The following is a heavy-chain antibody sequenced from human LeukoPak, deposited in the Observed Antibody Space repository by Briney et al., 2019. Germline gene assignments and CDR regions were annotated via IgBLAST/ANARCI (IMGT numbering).Heavy chain of an antibody. Sequence: SETLSLTCTVSGGSISSSSYYWGWIRQPPGKGLEWIGSIYYSGSTYYNPSLKSRVTISVDTSKNQFSLKLSSVTAADTAVYYCARAVVEGYDSSGYYDYWGQGTLVTVSS. CDR3: ARAVVEGYDSSGYYDY. J-gene: IGHJ4*02. V-gene: IGHV4-39*07. D-gene: IGHD3-22*01. CDR1: GGSISSSSYY. CDR2: IYYSGST.